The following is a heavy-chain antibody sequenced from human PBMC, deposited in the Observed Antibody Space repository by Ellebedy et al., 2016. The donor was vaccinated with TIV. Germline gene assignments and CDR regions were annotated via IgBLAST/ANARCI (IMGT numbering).Heavy chain of an antibody. D-gene: IGHD3-22*01. CDR3: ARRYSYDSASDY. V-gene: IGHV5-51*01. J-gene: IGHJ4*02. CDR2: IHPLDSDT. Sequence: PGGSLRLSCEASGYTFTTYWIAWVRQMPGKGLEWMGIIHPLDSDTRYSPSFKGQVTISSDKSVNTAYLQWRSLKASDTAIYYCARRYSYDSASDYWGQGTLVAVSS. CDR1: GYTFTTYW.